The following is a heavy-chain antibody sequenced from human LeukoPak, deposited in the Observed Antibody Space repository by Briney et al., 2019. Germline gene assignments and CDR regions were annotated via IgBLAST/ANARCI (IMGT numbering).Heavy chain of an antibody. CDR3: AHSLRYFDWPRPNGFDP. Sequence: SGPTLVKPTQTLTLTCTFSGFSLSTSGVGVGWIRQPPGKALEWLALIYWDDDKRYSSSLKSRLTITKDTSKNQVVLTMTTMDPVDTATYYCAHSLRYFDWPRPNGFDPWGQGTLVTVSS. CDR1: GFSLSTSGVG. V-gene: IGHV2-5*02. D-gene: IGHD3-9*01. CDR2: IYWDDDK. J-gene: IGHJ5*02.